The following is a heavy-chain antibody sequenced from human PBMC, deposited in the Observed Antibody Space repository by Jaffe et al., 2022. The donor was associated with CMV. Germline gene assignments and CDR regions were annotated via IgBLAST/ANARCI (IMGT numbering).Heavy chain of an antibody. J-gene: IGHJ4*02. CDR1: GFTFSGSA. V-gene: IGHV3-73*02. D-gene: IGHD3-3*01. CDR2: IRSKANSYAT. Sequence: EVQLVESGGGLVQPGGSLKLSCAASGFTFSGSAMHWVRQASGKGLEWVGRIRSKANSYATAYAASVKGRFTISRDDSKNTAYLQMNSLKTEDTAVYYCTRHVEYDFWSGYDYWGQGTLVTVSS. CDR3: TRHVEYDFWSGYDY.